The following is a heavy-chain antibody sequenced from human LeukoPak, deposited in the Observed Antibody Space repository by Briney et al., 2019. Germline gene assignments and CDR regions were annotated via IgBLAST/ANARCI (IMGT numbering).Heavy chain of an antibody. Sequence: PSETLSLTSTVPVGSTSNYYGSCIRQPPGKGLEWSGYIYDSGYTNYNTSLKSRVTISVETSKNQFCLRLTCVTAADTCVYYCARHALGTENWGQGTLVTVSS. J-gene: IGHJ4*02. D-gene: IGHD3/OR15-3a*01. CDR2: IYDSGYT. V-gene: IGHV4-59*08. CDR1: VGSTSNYY. CDR3: ARHALGTEN.